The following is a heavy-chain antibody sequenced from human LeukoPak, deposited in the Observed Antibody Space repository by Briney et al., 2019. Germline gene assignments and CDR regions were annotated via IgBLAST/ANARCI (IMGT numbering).Heavy chain of an antibody. J-gene: IGHJ4*02. Sequence: PSQTLSLTCTVSGGSISSGDYYWSWIRQPPGKGLEWIGYIYYSGSTYYNPPLKSRVTISVDTSKNQFPLKLSSVTAADTAVYYCARESSYDYVWGSYRTTPDSYYFDYWGQGTLVTVSS. CDR3: ARESSYDYVWGSYRTTPDSYYFDY. CDR1: GGSISSGDYY. CDR2: IYYSGST. V-gene: IGHV4-30-4*01. D-gene: IGHD3-16*02.